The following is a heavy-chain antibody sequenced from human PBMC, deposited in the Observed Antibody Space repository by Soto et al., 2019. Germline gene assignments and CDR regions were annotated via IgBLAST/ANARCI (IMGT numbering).Heavy chain of an antibody. CDR2: ISFDGTTV. CDR1: GFDFTNDG. Sequence: QVVLVESGGGVVQPGRALRLSCAASGFDFTNDGMLWVRQAPGKGLAWVALISFDGTTVHYGDSVKGRFTISRDNSKNTLFLQMNSLRPEDTGVYYCAKGQGGSPPGGMDVWRQGTTVPVSS. V-gene: IGHV3-30*18. J-gene: IGHJ6*02. D-gene: IGHD3-10*01. CDR3: AKGQGGSPPGGMDV.